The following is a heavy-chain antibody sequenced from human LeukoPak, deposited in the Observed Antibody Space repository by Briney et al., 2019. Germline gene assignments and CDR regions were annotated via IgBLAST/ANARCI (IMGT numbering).Heavy chain of an antibody. CDR3: ARDLSSIDWYVGGYFEY. CDR1: GYTFTSQY. D-gene: IGHD3-9*01. Sequence: ASVTVSCKASGYTFTSQYIHWVRQAPGQGLEWMGIINPSTGSTNYAQKFQGRVTMTRDTSTSTLYMELSSLRSDDTAVYYCARDLSSIDWYVGGYFEYWGQGTLVTVSS. CDR2: INPSTGST. V-gene: IGHV1-46*01. J-gene: IGHJ4*02.